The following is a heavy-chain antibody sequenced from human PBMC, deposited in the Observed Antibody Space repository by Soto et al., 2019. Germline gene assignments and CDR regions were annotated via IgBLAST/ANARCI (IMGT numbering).Heavy chain of an antibody. D-gene: IGHD3-3*01. Sequence: ASVKVSCKASGYTFTSYYIHWVRQAPGQGLEWMGIISASGGNTNYAQKFQGRVTRTRDTSTSTVYMELSSLRSEDTAVYYCARELCSATIFGVVIRGWAYSSGLEDYHYGMDVWGQGTPVTVSS. V-gene: IGHV1-46*01. CDR1: GYTFTSYY. CDR2: ISASGGNT. CDR3: ARELCSATIFGVVIRGWAYSSGLEDYHYGMDV. J-gene: IGHJ6*02.